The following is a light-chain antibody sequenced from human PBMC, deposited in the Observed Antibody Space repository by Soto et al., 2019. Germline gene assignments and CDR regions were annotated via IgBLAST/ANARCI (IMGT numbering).Light chain of an antibody. J-gene: IGKJ1*01. CDR3: QQSYSTTWT. CDR2: AAS. Sequence: DIQMSQSPSSLSASVGDTVTITCRASQNIDNFVAWYQQRPGKAPKLLIYAASSLQSGVPSRFSGSGSETDFTLTISSLQPEDFATYSCQQSYSTTWTFGQGTKVDIK. CDR1: QNIDNF. V-gene: IGKV1-39*01.